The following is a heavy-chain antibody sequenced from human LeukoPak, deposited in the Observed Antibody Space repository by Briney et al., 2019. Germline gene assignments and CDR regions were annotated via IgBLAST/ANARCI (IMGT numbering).Heavy chain of an antibody. Sequence: SETLSLNCTVSGGSISSYYWSWIRQPPGKGLEWIGYIYYSGSTNYNPSLKSRVTISVDTSKNQFSLKLSSVTAADTAVYYCARHRGSIVATINYFDYWGQGTLVTVSS. CDR2: IYYSGST. D-gene: IGHD5-12*01. CDR3: ARHRGSIVATINYFDY. V-gene: IGHV4-59*08. J-gene: IGHJ4*02. CDR1: GGSISSYY.